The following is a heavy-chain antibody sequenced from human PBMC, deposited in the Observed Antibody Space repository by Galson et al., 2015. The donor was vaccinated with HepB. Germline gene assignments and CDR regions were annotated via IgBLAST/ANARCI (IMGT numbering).Heavy chain of an antibody. CDR2: FDPEDGET. D-gene: IGHD6-19*01. J-gene: IGHJ5*02. CDR3: ATIVPGSGWRGWFDP. Sequence: SVKVSCKVSGYTLTELSMHWVRQAPGKGLEWMGGFDPEDGETIYAQKFQGRVTMTEDTSTDTAYMELSSLRSEDTAVYYCATIVPGSGWRGWFDPWGQGTLVTVSS. V-gene: IGHV1-24*01. CDR1: GYTLTELS.